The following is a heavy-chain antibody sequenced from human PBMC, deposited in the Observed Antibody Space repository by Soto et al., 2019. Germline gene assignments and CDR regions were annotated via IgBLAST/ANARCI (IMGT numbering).Heavy chain of an antibody. V-gene: IGHV1-69*02. CDR2: IIPILGIA. J-gene: IGHJ4*02. D-gene: IGHD3-22*01. CDR3: ARGDYYDSSGYYVN. Sequence: QVQLVQSGAEVKKPGSSVKVSCKASGGTFSSYTISWVRQAPGQGLEWMGRIIPILGIANYAQKFRGRVTITADKSTSTAYMELRSLRSEDTAVYYCARGDYYDSSGYYVNWGQGTLVTVSS. CDR1: GGTFSSYT.